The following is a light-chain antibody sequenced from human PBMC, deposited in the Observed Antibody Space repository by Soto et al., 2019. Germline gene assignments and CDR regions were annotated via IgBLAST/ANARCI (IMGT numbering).Light chain of an antibody. Sequence: QSALTQPASVSGSPGQSITISCTGTSDDVGGYNYVSWYQQHPGKAPKLMIFEVNNRPSGVSNRSSGSRSGNTASLTISGLQAEYEADYHCSSYRGGNTLVFFGGGSKPTVL. CDR1: SDDVGGYNY. CDR3: SSYRGGNTLVF. V-gene: IGLV2-14*01. CDR2: EVN. J-gene: IGLJ2*01.